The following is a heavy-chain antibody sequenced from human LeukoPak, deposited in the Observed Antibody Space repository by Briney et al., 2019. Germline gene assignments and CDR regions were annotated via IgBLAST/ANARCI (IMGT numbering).Heavy chain of an antibody. J-gene: IGHJ4*02. Sequence: SETLSLTCAVSGGSISSSNWWSWVRQPPGKGLEWIGEIYHSGSTNYNPSLKSRVTISVDKSKNQFSLKLSSVTAADTAVYYCARVAYGSGSYGLDYWGQGTLVTVSS. V-gene: IGHV4-4*02. CDR2: IYHSGST. CDR1: GGSISSSNW. CDR3: ARVAYGSGSYGLDY. D-gene: IGHD3-10*01.